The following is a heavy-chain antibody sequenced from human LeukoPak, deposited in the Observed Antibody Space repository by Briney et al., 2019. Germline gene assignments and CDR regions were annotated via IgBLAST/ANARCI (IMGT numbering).Heavy chain of an antibody. Sequence: GGSLRLSCAASGFTFSSYGMRWVRQAPGKGLEWVSAISGSGGSTYYADSVKGRFTISRDNSKNTLYLQMHSLRAEDTAVYYCAKDRPYITSWYGCSTPWGQGTLVIVSS. CDR3: AKDRPYITSWYGCSTP. CDR2: ISGSGGST. CDR1: GFTFSSYG. J-gene: IGHJ5*02. V-gene: IGHV3-23*01. D-gene: IGHD6-13*01.